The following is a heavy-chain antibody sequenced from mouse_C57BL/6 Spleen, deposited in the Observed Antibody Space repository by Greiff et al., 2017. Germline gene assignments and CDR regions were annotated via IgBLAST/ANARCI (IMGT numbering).Heavy chain of an antibody. CDR1: GYTFTDYY. Sequence: EVQLQQSGPELVKPGASVKISCKASGYTFTDYYMNWVKQSHGKSLEWIGDINPNNGGTSYNQKFKGKATLTVDKSSSTAYMELRSLTSEDSEVYYCARRPGRGYFDYWGQGTTLTVSS. D-gene: IGHD3-3*01. CDR3: ARRPGRGYFDY. V-gene: IGHV1-26*01. J-gene: IGHJ2*01. CDR2: INPNNGGT.